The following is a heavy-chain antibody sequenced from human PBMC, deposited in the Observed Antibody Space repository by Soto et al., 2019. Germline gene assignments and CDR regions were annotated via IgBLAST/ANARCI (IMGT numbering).Heavy chain of an antibody. CDR3: AKDQFGSGWYSY. Sequence: VGSLRLSCAASGFTFSSYAMSWVRQAPGKGLEWVSAISGSGGSTYYADSVKGRFTISRDNSKNTLYLQMNSLRAEDTAVYYCAKDQFGSGWYSYWGQGTLVTVSS. D-gene: IGHD6-13*01. CDR2: ISGSGGST. CDR1: GFTFSSYA. V-gene: IGHV3-23*01. J-gene: IGHJ1*01.